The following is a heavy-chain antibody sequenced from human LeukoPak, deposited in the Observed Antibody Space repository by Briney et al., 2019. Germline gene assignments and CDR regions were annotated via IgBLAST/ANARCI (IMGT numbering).Heavy chain of an antibody. CDR2: INTNTGNP. Sequence: GASVKVSCKSSGYTFTSYAVNWVRQAPRQGLEWMGWINTNTGNPTYAQGFTGRFVFSLDTSVSTAYLQISSLKAEDTAVYDCAREGSSGWYVFDYWGQGTLVTVSS. CDR1: GYTFTSYA. J-gene: IGHJ4*02. CDR3: AREGSSGWYVFDY. V-gene: IGHV7-4-1*02. D-gene: IGHD6-19*01.